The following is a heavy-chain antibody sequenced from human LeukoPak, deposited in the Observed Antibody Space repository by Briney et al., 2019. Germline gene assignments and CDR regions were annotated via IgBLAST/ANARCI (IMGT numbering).Heavy chain of an antibody. J-gene: IGHJ3*02. D-gene: IGHD2-15*01. CDR3: ARVRLLFSAEALDI. CDR1: GGSISSDSYY. V-gene: IGHV4-39*07. CDR2: INYSGST. Sequence: SETLSLTCTVSGGSISSDSYYWGWIRQPPGKDLEWIGTINYSGSTYYNPSLRSRLTISLDTSKNQFSLKLTSATAADTAVYYCARVRLLFSAEALDIWGQGTMVTVSS.